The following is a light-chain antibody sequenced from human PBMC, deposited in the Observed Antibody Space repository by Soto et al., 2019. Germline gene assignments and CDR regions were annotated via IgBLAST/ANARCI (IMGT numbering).Light chain of an antibody. CDR2: SNN. CDR3: AAWDDSLNGVV. CDR1: SSNIGSNT. Sequence: QSVLTQPPSASGTPGQRVTISCSGSSSNIGSNTVNWYQQLPGTAPKLLIYSNNQRPSGGPDRFSGSKSGTSASLAISGLQSEDEDDYYCAAWDDSLNGVVFGGGTKVTVL. V-gene: IGLV1-44*01. J-gene: IGLJ2*01.